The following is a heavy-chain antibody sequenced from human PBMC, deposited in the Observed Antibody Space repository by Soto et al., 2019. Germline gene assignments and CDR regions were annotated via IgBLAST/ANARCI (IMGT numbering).Heavy chain of an antibody. J-gene: IGHJ6*02. CDR2: ISYDGNKK. CDR3: ARPLVVVTPDGYGMDV. CDR1: GFTFSTYG. V-gene: IGHV3-30*03. D-gene: IGHD2-21*02. Sequence: SLRLSCAASGFTFSTYGMHWVRQAPGKGLEWVAVISYDGNKKYYADSVKGRFTISRDNSKNTLYLQMNSLRGEDTAVYYCARPLVVVTPDGYGMDVWGQGTTVTVSS.